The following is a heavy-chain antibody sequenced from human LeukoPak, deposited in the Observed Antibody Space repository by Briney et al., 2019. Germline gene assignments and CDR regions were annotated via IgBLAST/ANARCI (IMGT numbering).Heavy chain of an antibody. Sequence: GGSLRLSCAASGFTFSNAWMSWVPQAPGKGLEWVGRIKSKTDGGTADYAAPVKGRFTISRDDSKNTLYLQMNSLKTEDTAVYYCTTFYCSGGTCTDYWGQGTLVTVSS. CDR3: TTFYCSGGTCTDY. CDR2: IKSKTDGGTA. V-gene: IGHV3-15*01. CDR1: GFTFSNAW. D-gene: IGHD2-15*01. J-gene: IGHJ4*02.